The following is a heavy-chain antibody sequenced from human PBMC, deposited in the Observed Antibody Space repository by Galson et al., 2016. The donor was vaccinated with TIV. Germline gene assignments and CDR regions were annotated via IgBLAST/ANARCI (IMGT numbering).Heavy chain of an antibody. Sequence: SVEVSCKASGGTFNSYDISWLRQIPGEGFEWMGRINPAVGLTKYAQRFQGRFTITAAYMELSSLRSEDTAVYYCSSASHLVPTVHHYWGQGTLVTVSS. CDR3: SSASHLVPTVHHY. D-gene: IGHD5-12*01. V-gene: IGHV1-69*04. J-gene: IGHJ4*02. CDR2: INPAVGLT. CDR1: GGTFNSYD.